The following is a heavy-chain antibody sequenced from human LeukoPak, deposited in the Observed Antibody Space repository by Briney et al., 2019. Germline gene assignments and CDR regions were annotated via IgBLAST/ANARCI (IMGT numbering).Heavy chain of an antibody. D-gene: IGHD5-24*01. CDR1: SGSMKNYY. CDR3: ARRSDY. Sequence: SSETLSLTCTVSSGSMKNYYWNWIRQPARKGLEWIGHIYSSGSTNYNPSLKSRVTISIDTSKNQFFLKLSAVTAADTAVYYCARRSDYWGPGTLVTVSS. V-gene: IGHV4-4*07. CDR2: IYSSGST. J-gene: IGHJ4*02.